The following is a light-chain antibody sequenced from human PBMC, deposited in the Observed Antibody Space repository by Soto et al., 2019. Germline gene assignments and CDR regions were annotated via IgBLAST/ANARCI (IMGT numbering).Light chain of an antibody. Sequence: DIQMTQSRSSLSASVGDRVTITCRASQSISSYLNWYQQKPGKAPKLLIYAASSLQSGVPSRFSGSGSGTDFTLTITSLQPEDFATYYCQQLISYPITFGQGTDWRL. CDR2: AAS. V-gene: IGKV1-39*01. J-gene: IGKJ5*01. CDR1: QSISSY. CDR3: QQLISYPIT.